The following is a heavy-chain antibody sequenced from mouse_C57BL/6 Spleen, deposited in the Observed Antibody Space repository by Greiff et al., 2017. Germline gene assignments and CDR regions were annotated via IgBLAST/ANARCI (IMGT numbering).Heavy chain of an antibody. CDR2: IDPSDSYT. CDR1: GYTFTSYW. Sequence: QVQLQQPGAELVMPGASVKLSCKASGYTFTSYWMHWVKQRPGQGLEWIGEIDPSDSYTNYNQKFKGKSTLTVDKSSSTAYMQLSSLTSDDSAVYYCARGYYDYDEVPDYWGQGTTLTVSS. CDR3: ARGYYDYDEVPDY. V-gene: IGHV1-69*01. J-gene: IGHJ2*01. D-gene: IGHD2-4*01.